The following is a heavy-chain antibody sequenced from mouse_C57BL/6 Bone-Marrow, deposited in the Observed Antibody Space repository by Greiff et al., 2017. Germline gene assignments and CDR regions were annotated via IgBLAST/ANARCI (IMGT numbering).Heavy chain of an antibody. Sequence: EVKVVESGGGLVQPGGSLSLSCAASGFTFTDYYMSWVRQPPGQALEWLGFISNKANGYTTEYSASVKGRFTISRDKSKGILYLQMKDRGAEYSATYWARELDYWGQGTSLTVSS. V-gene: IGHV7-3*01. CDR3: RELDY. D-gene: IGHD4-1*01. CDR1: GFTFTDYY. CDR2: ISNKANGYTT. J-gene: IGHJ2*02.